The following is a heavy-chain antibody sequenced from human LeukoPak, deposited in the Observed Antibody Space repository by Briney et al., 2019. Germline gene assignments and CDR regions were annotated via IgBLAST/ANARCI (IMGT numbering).Heavy chain of an antibody. V-gene: IGHV4-34*01. Sequence: SETLSLTCAVYGGSFSGYYWSWIRQPPGKGLEWIGEINHSGSTNYNPSLKSRVTISVDTSKNQFSLKLSSVTAADTAVYYCARRLQRHPLLLWFGESPFDPWGQGTLVTVSS. CDR1: GGSFSGYY. CDR2: INHSGST. J-gene: IGHJ5*02. CDR3: ARRLQRHPLLLWFGESPFDP. D-gene: IGHD3-10*01.